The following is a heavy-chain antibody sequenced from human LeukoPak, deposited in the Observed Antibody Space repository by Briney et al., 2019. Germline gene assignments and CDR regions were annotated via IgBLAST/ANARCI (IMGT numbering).Heavy chain of an antibody. CDR3: ARHSGMVRGAYFQL. CDR2: IYYSGNT. CDR1: GGSISSSTYY. D-gene: IGHD3-10*01. Sequence: SETLSLTGPVSGGSISSSTYYWGWIRQPPGKGLEWIGSIYYSGNTYYNPSLKSRVTISIDTSKNQFSLKLGSVTAADTAVYYCARHSGMVRGAYFQLWGQGTLVTVSS. J-gene: IGHJ4*02. V-gene: IGHV4-39*01.